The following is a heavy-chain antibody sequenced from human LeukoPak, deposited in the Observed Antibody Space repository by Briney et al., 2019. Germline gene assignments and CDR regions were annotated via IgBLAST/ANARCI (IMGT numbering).Heavy chain of an antibody. CDR2: ISSSSSYI. V-gene: IGHV3-21*01. Sequence: AGGNLRLSCAASGFTFSSYSMNWVRQAPGKGLEWVSSISSSSSYIYYADSVKGRFTISRDNAKNSLYLQMNSLRAEDTAVYYCARDGSGTLYGAFDIWGQGTMVTVPS. CDR3: ARDGSGTLYGAFDI. D-gene: IGHD3-10*01. CDR1: GFTFSSYS. J-gene: IGHJ3*02.